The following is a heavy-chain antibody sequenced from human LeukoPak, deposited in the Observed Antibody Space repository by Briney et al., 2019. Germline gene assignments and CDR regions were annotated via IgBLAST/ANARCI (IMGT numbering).Heavy chain of an antibody. CDR2: ISTYNGNT. CDR1: GYTFTSYG. D-gene: IGHD2-15*01. V-gene: IGHV1-18*01. J-gene: IGHJ4*02. CDR3: ARQSCSGGSCYSDF. Sequence: ASVKVSCKASGYTFTSYGISWVRQAPGQGLEWMGWISTYNGNTHYAQKLQGRVTMTTDTSTSTAYMELRSLRSDDTAMYYCARQSCSGGSCYSDFWGQGTPVTVSS.